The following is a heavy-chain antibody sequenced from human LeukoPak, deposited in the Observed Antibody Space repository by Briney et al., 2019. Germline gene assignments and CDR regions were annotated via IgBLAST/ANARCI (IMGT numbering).Heavy chain of an antibody. CDR2: ISSSSSTI. CDR1: GFTFSSYS. V-gene: IGHV3-48*01. J-gene: IGHJ3*02. Sequence: PGGSLRLSCAASGFTFSSYSMNWVRQAAGKGLEWVSYISSSSSTIYYADSVKGRFTISRDNAKNSLYLQMNSLRAEDTAVYYCARGGIAAARAFDIWGQGTMVTVSS. CDR3: ARGGIAAARAFDI. D-gene: IGHD6-13*01.